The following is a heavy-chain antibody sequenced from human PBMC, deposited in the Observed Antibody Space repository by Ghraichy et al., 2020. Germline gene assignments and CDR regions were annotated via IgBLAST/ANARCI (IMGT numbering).Heavy chain of an antibody. CDR3: VRRREWEIPDDAFDI. J-gene: IGHJ3*02. CDR1: GGSISSSNYY. CDR2: ISYSGST. Sequence: SETLTLTCTVSGGSISSSNYYWGWIRQPPGKGLEWIGTISYSGSTYYNPSLKSRVTISVDTSKNQFSLKLSSVTAADTAVYYCVRRREWEIPDDAFDIWGQGTMVTVSS. D-gene: IGHD1-26*01. V-gene: IGHV4-39*01.